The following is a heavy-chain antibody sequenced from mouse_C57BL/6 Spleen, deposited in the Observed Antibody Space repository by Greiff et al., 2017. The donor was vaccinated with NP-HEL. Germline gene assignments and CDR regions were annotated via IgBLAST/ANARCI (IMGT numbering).Heavy chain of an antibody. D-gene: IGHD3-1*01. Sequence: EVKLMESGPGMVKPSQSLSLTCTVTGYSITSGYDWHWIRHFPGNKLEWMGYISYSGSTNYNPSLKSRISITHDTSNNHFFLKLNSVTTEDTATYYCARRGYEDYFDYWGQGTTLTVSS. CDR2: ISYSGST. CDR3: ARRGYEDYFDY. J-gene: IGHJ2*01. V-gene: IGHV3-1*01. CDR1: GYSITSGYD.